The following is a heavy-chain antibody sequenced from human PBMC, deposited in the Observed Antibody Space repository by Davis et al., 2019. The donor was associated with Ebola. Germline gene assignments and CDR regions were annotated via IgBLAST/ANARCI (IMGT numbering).Heavy chain of an antibody. CDR2: IYYSGST. D-gene: IGHD3-22*01. Sequence: PSETLSLTCTVSGGSISSGGYYWSWIRQHPGKGLEWIGYIYYSGSTYYNPSLKSRVTISVDTSKNQFSLKLSSVTAADTAVYYCARGGYDSSGYVFDYWGQGTLVTVSS. CDR3: ARGGYDSSGYVFDY. CDR1: GGSISSGGYY. V-gene: IGHV4-31*03. J-gene: IGHJ4*02.